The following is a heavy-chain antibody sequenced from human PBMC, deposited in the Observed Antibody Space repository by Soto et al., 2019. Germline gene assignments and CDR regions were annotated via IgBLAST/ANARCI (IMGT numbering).Heavy chain of an antibody. CDR1: GSRVTSGEYH. CDR2: VSHIETS. D-gene: IGHD4-17*01. J-gene: IGHJ4*02. CDR3: AAYGVGDRDDC. Sequence: QVQLQESGPGLVKPSQTLSLSCSVSGSRVTSGEYHWTWVRQAPGKGLEWIGYVSHIETSYYSPALKSRVTISLDISMNQFSLSLESVTAADTAVYFCAAYGVGDRDDCWGQGTLVIVSS. V-gene: IGHV4-30-4*01.